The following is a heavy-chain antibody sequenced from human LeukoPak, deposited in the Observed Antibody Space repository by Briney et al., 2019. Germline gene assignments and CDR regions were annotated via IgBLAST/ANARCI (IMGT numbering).Heavy chain of an antibody. CDR2: IYYSGST. V-gene: IGHV4-59*01. CDR1: GGSISGYY. CDR3: ARDSITGRNFDL. Sequence: SETLSLTCTVSGGSISGYYWSWIRQPPGKGLEWIGYIYYSGSTNYNPSLKSRVTISVDTSKNQFSPKLSSVTAADTAVYYCARDSITGRNFDLWGRGTLVTVSS. J-gene: IGHJ2*01. D-gene: IGHD1-20*01.